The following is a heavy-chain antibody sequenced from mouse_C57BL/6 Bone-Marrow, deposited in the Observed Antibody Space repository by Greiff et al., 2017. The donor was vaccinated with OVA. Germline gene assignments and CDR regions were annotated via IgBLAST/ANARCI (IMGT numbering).Heavy chain of an antibody. CDR2: INSDGGST. D-gene: IGHD2-4*01. J-gene: IGHJ1*03. CDR1: EYEFPSHD. V-gene: IGHV5-2*01. CDR3: AYDYDEDWYFDV. Sequence: EVKLQESGGGLVQPGESLKLSCESNEYEFPSHDMSWVRKTPEKRLELVAAINSDGGSTYYPDTMERRFIISRDNTKKTLYLQMSSLRSEDTALYYCAYDYDEDWYFDVWGTGTTVTVSS.